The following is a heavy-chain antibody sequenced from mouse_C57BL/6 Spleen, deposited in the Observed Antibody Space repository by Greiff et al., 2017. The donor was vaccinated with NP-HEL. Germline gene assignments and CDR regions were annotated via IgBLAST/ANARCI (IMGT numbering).Heavy chain of an antibody. J-gene: IGHJ1*03. CDR1: GFTFSSYA. Sequence: EVKLMESGGGLVKPGGSLKLSCAASGFTFSSYAMSWVRQTPEKRLEWVATISDGGSYTYYPDNVKGRFTISRDNAKNNLYLQMSHLKSGDTAMYYCATHRYFDVWGTGTTVTVSS. CDR2: ISDGGSYT. CDR3: ATHRYFDV. V-gene: IGHV5-4*03.